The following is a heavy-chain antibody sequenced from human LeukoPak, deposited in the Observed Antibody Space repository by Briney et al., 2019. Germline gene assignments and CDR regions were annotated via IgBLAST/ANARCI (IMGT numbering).Heavy chain of an antibody. V-gene: IGHV4-34*01. Sequence: SETLSLTCAVYGGSFSGYYWSWIRQPPGKGLEWIGEINHSGSTNYNPSLKSRVTISVDTSKNQFSLKLSSVTAADTAVYYCARGTVSCSGGSCHYYYYYGMGVWGQGTTVTVSS. CDR1: GGSFSGYY. D-gene: IGHD2-15*01. CDR3: ARGTVSCSGGSCHYYYYYGMGV. CDR2: INHSGST. J-gene: IGHJ6*02.